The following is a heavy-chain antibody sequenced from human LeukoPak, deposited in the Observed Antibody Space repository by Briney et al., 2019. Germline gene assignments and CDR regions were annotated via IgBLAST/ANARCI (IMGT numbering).Heavy chain of an antibody. Sequence: PGGSLRLSCAASGFTFSSYSMNWVRQAPGKGLEWVSSISSSSSYIYYADSVKGRFTISRDNAKNSLYLQMNSLRAEDTAVYYCARYRSAKAYYYYMDVWGKGTTVTVSS. J-gene: IGHJ6*03. CDR2: ISSSSSYI. CDR3: ARYRSAKAYYYYMDV. V-gene: IGHV3-21*01. CDR1: GFTFSSYS.